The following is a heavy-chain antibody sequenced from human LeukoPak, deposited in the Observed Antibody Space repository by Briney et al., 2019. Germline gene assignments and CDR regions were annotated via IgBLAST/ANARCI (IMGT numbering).Heavy chain of an antibody. Sequence: GGSLRLSCAAFGFTFSSYSMNWVHQAPGKGLEWVSSIGSRSSSIYYADSVKGRFTISRDNAKNSLYLQMNSLRAEDTAVYYCARESSEAFDIWGQGTMVTVSS. D-gene: IGHD6-13*01. CDR3: ARESSEAFDI. V-gene: IGHV3-21*01. CDR1: GFTFSSYS. J-gene: IGHJ3*02. CDR2: IGSRSSSI.